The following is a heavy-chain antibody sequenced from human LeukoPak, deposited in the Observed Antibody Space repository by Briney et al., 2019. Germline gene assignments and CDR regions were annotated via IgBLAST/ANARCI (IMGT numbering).Heavy chain of an antibody. J-gene: IGHJ6*03. Sequence: SETLSLTCTVSGGSIFSSNSYWGWIRQPPGKGLEWIGSIYYSGNTYYNASLKSRVTISVDTSKNQFSLKLSSVTAADTAVYYCARETSQKGAHYMDVWGKGTTVTISS. CDR1: GGSIFSSNSY. V-gene: IGHV4-39*07. D-gene: IGHD3-16*01. CDR3: ARETSQKGAHYMDV. CDR2: IYYSGNT.